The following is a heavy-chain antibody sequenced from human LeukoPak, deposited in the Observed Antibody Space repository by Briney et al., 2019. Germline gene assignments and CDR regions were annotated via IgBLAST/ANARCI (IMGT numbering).Heavy chain of an antibody. J-gene: IGHJ4*02. CDR1: GGSFSGYY. D-gene: IGHD2-15*01. V-gene: IGHV4-34*01. CDR3: ARYSSHFDY. Sequence: NPSETLSLTCAVYGGSFSGYYWSWIHQPPGKGLEWIGEINHSGSTNYNPSLKSRVTISVDTSKNQFSLKLSSVTAADTAVYYCARYSSHFDYWGQGTLVTVSS. CDR2: INHSGST.